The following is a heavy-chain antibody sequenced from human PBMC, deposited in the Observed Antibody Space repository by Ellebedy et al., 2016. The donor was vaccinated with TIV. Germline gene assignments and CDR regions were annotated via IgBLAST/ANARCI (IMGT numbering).Heavy chain of an antibody. J-gene: IGHJ6*02. D-gene: IGHD3-22*01. CDR3: ARDINWGWGHSSGSANQQNLYYYYYGMDV. Sequence: GGSLRLSCAASGFTFSSYGMHWVRQAPGKGLEWVAVIWYDGSNKYYADSVKGRLTISRDNSKNTLYLQMNSLRAEDTAVYYCARDINWGWGHSSGSANQQNLYYYYYGMDVWGQGTTVTVSS. CDR1: GFTFSSYG. CDR2: IWYDGSNK. V-gene: IGHV3-33*08.